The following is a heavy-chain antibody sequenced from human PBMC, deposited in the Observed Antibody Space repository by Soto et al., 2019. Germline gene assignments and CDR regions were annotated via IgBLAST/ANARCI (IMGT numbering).Heavy chain of an antibody. CDR2: ISATGGST. D-gene: IGHD4-17*01. CDR1: GFTFNNYA. V-gene: IGHV3-23*01. J-gene: IGHJ4*02. Sequence: PGGSLRLSCAASGFTFNNYAMNWVRQAPGKGLEWVATISATGGSTYYADSVKGRFTISRDNSKNTLYLQMNGLRVEDTAVYYCAKDYGDYYFDYWGQGTPVTVSS. CDR3: AKDYGDYYFDY.